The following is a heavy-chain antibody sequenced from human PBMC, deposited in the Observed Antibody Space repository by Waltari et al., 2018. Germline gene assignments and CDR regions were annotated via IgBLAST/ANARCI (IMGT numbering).Heavy chain of an antibody. CDR1: GFTLSSYG. V-gene: IGHV3-30*02. CDR2: LRYEGSNK. D-gene: IGHD6-6*01. Sequence: QVQLVESGGGVVQPGGSLRLSCAAPGFTLSSYGLLWVRQAPGKWLEWVAFLRYEGSNKCYPDSVKGRFTISRDNSKNPLYLRMNSLRAQDTAVYYCAKEGRIAARSPLDYWGQGTLVTVSS. J-gene: IGHJ4*02. CDR3: AKEGRIAARSPLDY.